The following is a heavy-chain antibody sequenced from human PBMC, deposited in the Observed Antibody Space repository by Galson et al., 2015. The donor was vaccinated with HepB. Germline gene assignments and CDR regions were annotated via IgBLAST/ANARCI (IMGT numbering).Heavy chain of an antibody. CDR1: GYTFTSYG. CDR2: ISAYNGNT. J-gene: IGHJ4*02. D-gene: IGHD3-22*01. V-gene: IGHV1-18*01. Sequence: SVKVSCKASGYTFTSYGISWVRQAPGQGLEWMGWISAYNGNTNYAQKLQGRVTMTTDTSTSTAYMELRSLRSDDTAVYYCARLSQAIPYYDSSDPIGGIDYWGQGTLVTVSS. CDR3: ARLSQAIPYYDSSDPIGGIDY.